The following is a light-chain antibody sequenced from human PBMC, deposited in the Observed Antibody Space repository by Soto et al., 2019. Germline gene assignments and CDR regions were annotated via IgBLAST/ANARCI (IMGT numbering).Light chain of an antibody. CDR1: QIVRSRY. V-gene: IGKV3-20*01. CDR3: QQYAGSPIT. J-gene: IGKJ5*01. CDR2: GAS. Sequence: EIMLTQSPGTLSLSPGERATVSCRASQIVRSRYLAWYQQKPGQAPRVLIYGASSRASGIPDRFSGSGSETDFTLTISRLEPEDFALYYCQQYAGSPITFGQGTRLEIK.